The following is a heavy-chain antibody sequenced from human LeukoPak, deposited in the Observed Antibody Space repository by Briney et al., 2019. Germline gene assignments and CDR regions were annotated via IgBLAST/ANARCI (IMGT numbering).Heavy chain of an antibody. J-gene: IGHJ6*03. Sequence: ASVKVSCKTSGYSENFYGITWVRQVAGQGLEWMGGIIPIFGTVNYAQKFQGRVTITADKSTSTAYMELSSLRSEDTAVYYCARSLFRFLEWSYRSYYYYYMDVWGKGTTVTVSS. CDR3: ARSLFRFLEWSYRSYYYYYMDV. D-gene: IGHD3-3*01. V-gene: IGHV1-69*06. CDR1: GYSENFYG. CDR2: IIPIFGTV.